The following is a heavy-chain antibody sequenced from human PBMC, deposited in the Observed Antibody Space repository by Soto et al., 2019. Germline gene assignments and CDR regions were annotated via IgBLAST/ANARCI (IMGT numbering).Heavy chain of an antibody. CDR1: GYTFTTYD. Sequence: ASVKVSCKTSGYTFTTYDINWVRQATGQGLEWMGWMNPNSGNTGYAQNFQGRVTMTRDTSVGTAYMELSSLRADDSAAYYCAKWHTYYYDSRGFSGFDCWGRGTLVTVSS. J-gene: IGHJ4*02. CDR3: AKWHTYYYDSRGFSGFDC. D-gene: IGHD3-22*01. CDR2: MNPNSGNT. V-gene: IGHV1-8*01.